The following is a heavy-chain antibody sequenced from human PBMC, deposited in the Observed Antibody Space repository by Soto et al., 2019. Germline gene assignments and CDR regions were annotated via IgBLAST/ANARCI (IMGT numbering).Heavy chain of an antibody. CDR2: TYYRSKWIS. CDR1: GASVSATGVA. V-gene: IGHV6-1*01. D-gene: IGHD3-22*01. J-gene: IGHJ4*02. Sequence: QVQLHQSGPGLVKPSQTLSLTCAISGASVSATGVAWNWIRQSPSRGLEWLGRTYYRSKWISDFASSVAGRIAINPDTSKNQFSLLLNSVTPDDTAVYYCTRDYNWAYDHWGQGILVTVSS. CDR3: TRDYNWAYDH.